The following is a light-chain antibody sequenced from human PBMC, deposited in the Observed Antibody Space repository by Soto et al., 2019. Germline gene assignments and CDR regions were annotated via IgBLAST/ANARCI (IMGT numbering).Light chain of an antibody. CDR2: DVS. CDR1: SSDVGGYNY. Sequence: QSVLAQPACVSGSPGQSINISCTGTSSDVGGYNYVSWYQHHPGKAPKLIIYDVSNRPSGVSNPFSGSKSGNTASLTISGLQPEDEADYYCSTYTPSNTRQIVFGTGAKVPVL. V-gene: IGLV2-14*03. CDR3: STYTPSNTRQIV. J-gene: IGLJ1*01.